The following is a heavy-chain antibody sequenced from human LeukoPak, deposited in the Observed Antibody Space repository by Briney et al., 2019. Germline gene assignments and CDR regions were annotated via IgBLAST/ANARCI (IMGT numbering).Heavy chain of an antibody. CDR3: ARAPIYYYDSSGYSNY. V-gene: IGHV4-39*01. CDR2: IYYSGST. J-gene: IGHJ4*02. Sequence: KPSETLSLTCTVSGGSISSSSYYWGWIRQPPGKGLEWFGSIYYSGSTYYNPSLKSRVTISVDTSKNQFSLKLSSVTAADTAVYYCARAPIYYYDSSGYSNYWGQGTLVTVSS. CDR1: GGSISSSSYY. D-gene: IGHD3-22*01.